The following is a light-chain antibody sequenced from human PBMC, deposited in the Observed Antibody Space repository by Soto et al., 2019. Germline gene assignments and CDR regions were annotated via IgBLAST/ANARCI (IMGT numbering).Light chain of an antibody. J-gene: IGLJ2*01. Sequence: QSALTQPASVSGSPGQSITISCTGTSSDIGDYTHVSWYQQHPGKDPKLIIYEVSDRPSGVSNRFSGSKSGNTASLTISGLQTEDEADYYCCSYTSISTSAVFGGGTKVTVL. V-gene: IGLV2-14*01. CDR2: EVS. CDR3: CSYTSISTSAV. CDR1: SSDIGDYTH.